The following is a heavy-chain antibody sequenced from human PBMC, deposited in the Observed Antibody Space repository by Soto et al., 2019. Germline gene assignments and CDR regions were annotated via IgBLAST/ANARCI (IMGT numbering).Heavy chain of an antibody. V-gene: IGHV3-33*01. CDR1: GFTFSAYS. CDR3: ARETGAPLYGMDV. CDR2: IWYDGSNK. J-gene: IGHJ6*02. Sequence: QVQLVESGGGVVQPGRSLRLSCAASGFTFSAYSMHWVRQAPGKGLEWVAVIWYDGSNKYYVDSVKGRFTISRDDSKNTLYLQMNSLRAEDTAVYYCARETGAPLYGMDVWGQGTTVTVSS. D-gene: IGHD7-27*01.